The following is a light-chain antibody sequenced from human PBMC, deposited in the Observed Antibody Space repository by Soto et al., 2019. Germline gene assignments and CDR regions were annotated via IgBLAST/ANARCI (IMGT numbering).Light chain of an antibody. CDR3: AAWDDSLHGLV. Sequence: QSVLTQPPSASGTPGQRVTISCYGSSSNIGNNAVNWYQQLPGTAPKLLIYSNNQRPSGVPDRFSGSKSGTSASLAISGLQSEDETDYYCAAWDDSLHGLVFGGGTKLTVL. CDR1: SSNIGNNA. V-gene: IGLV1-44*01. J-gene: IGLJ2*01. CDR2: SNN.